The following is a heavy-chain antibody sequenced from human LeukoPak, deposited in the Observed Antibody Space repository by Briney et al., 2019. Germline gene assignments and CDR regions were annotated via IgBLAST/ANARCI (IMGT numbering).Heavy chain of an antibody. D-gene: IGHD3-3*01. CDR1: GYTFTSYG. CDR3: ARGLTIFGVVNTDAFDI. Sequence: ASVKVSCKASGYTFTSYGISWVRQAPGQGLEWMGWISAYNGNTNYAQKLQGRVTMTTDTSTSTAYMELRSLRSDDTAVYYCARGLTIFGVVNTDAFDIWGQGTMVTVSS. J-gene: IGHJ3*02. V-gene: IGHV1-18*01. CDR2: ISAYNGNT.